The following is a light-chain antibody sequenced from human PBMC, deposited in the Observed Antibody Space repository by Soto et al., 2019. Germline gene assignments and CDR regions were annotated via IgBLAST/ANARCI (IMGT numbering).Light chain of an antibody. V-gene: IGKV1-12*01. CDR3: QQANSFPPTT. J-gene: IGKJ1*01. CDR1: QGVRDW. Sequence: DIQMTQSPSSVSASVGDRVTITCRASQGVRDWVAWYQQKPGKAPKLLFSTTSTLEDGVPSRFSGSASGTECTLTISRLQPEDFATYYCQQANSFPPTTFGQGTQVAIK. CDR2: TTS.